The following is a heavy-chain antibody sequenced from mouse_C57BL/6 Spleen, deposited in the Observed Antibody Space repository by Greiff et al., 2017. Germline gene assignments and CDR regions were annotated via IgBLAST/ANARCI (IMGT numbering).Heavy chain of an antibody. J-gene: IGHJ2*01. CDR3: ARHEDNGNYPYYFDY. Sequence: QVQLKESGAELVKPGASVKLSCKASGYTFTEYPIHWVKQRSGQGLEWIGWFYPGSGSIKYNEKFKDKATLTADKSSSTVYMELSRLTSEDSAVYFCARHEDNGNYPYYFDYWGKGTTLTVSS. CDR2: FYPGSGSI. CDR1: GYTFTEYP. D-gene: IGHD2-1*01. V-gene: IGHV1-62-2*01.